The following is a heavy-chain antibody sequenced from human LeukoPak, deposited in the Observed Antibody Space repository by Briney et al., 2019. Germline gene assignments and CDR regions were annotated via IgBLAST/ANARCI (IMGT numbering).Heavy chain of an antibody. Sequence: ASVKVSCKASGYTFTSYGISWVRQAPGQGLEWMGWISAYNGNTNYAQKLQGRVTMTTDTSTSTAYMELRSLRSDDTAVYYCAREAERWLQSDAFDIWGQGTMVTVSS. V-gene: IGHV1-18*01. CDR2: ISAYNGNT. D-gene: IGHD5-24*01. J-gene: IGHJ3*02. CDR3: AREAERWLQSDAFDI. CDR1: GYTFTSYG.